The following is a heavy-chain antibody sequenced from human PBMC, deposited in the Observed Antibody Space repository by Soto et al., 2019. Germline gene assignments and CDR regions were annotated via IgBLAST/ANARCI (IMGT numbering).Heavy chain of an antibody. CDR1: GFTFTISA. CDR2: IVVGSGNT. Sequence: SVKVSCKASGFTFTISAVQWVLQARGQRLEWIGWIVVGSGNTNYAQKFQERVTITRDMSTSTAYMELSSLRSEDTAVYYCAADSEISRSGTYEYDYWGKETLVTVSS. V-gene: IGHV1-58*01. J-gene: IGHJ4*02. CDR3: AADSEISRSGTYEYDY. D-gene: IGHD1-1*01.